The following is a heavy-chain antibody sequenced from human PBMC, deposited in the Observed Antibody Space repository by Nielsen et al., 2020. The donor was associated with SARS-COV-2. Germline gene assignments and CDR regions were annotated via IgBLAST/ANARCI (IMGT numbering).Heavy chain of an antibody. D-gene: IGHD2-2*01. CDR1: GGSISSGDYY. V-gene: IGHV4-30-4*01. Sequence: SETLSLTCTVSGGSISSGDYYRSWIRQPPGKGLEWIGYIYYSGSTYYNPSLKSRVTISVDTSKNQFSLKLSSVTAADTAVYYCAREGTGRYCSSTSCYVFDYWGQGTLVTVSS. CDR2: IYYSGST. J-gene: IGHJ4*02. CDR3: AREGTGRYCSSTSCYVFDY.